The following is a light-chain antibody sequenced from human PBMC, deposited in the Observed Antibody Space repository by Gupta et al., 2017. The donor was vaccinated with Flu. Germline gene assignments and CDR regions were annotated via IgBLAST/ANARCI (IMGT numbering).Light chain of an antibody. V-gene: IGLV1-44*01. CDR1: SNIGSNF. Sequence: SNIGSNFVSWYQHLPGTAPRLLIYNDNQRPSGVPDRFSGSKSGTSASLAIGGLQSEDEADDYCAAWDDSLTALSADGSLTCLWVFGGGTKLSVL. CDR2: NDN. CDR3: AAWDDSLTALSADGSLTCLWV. J-gene: IGLJ3*02.